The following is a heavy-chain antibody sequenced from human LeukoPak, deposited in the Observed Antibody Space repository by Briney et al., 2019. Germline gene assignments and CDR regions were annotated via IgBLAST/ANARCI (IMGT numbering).Heavy chain of an antibody. CDR2: INHSGST. Sequence: SETLSLTCAVYGGSFSGYYWSWIRQPPGKGLEWIGEINHSGSTNYNPSLKSRVTISVDTSKNQFSLKLSSVTAADTGVYYCASVSGYEPSDAFDIWGQGTMVTVSS. CDR3: ASVSGYEPSDAFDI. CDR1: GGSFSGYY. D-gene: IGHD5-12*01. J-gene: IGHJ3*02. V-gene: IGHV4-34*01.